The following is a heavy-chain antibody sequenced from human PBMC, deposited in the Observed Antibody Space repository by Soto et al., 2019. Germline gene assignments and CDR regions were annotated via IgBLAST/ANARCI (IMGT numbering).Heavy chain of an antibody. D-gene: IGHD5-18*01. CDR3: ARGYSYTQPVFDY. V-gene: IGHV3-53*01. CDR1: GFTVSNNY. CDR2: IYSSGST. Sequence: EVQLVESGGGLIQPGGSLRLSCAASGFTVSNNYMTWVRQAPGKGLEGVSFIYSSGSTYYAASVKGRFTISRDNFKNTLYLQMTSLRAEDTAVYYCARGYSYTQPVFDYWGPGTLVTFSS. J-gene: IGHJ4*02.